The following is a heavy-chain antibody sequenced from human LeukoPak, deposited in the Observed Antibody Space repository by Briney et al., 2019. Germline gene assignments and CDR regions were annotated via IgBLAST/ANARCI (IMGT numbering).Heavy chain of an antibody. V-gene: IGHV3-48*03. CDR1: GFTFSSYE. Sequence: GGSLRLSCAASGFTFSSYEMNRVRQAPGKGLEWVSYISSSGSTIYYADSVKGRFTISRDNAKNSLYLQMNSLRAEDTAVYYCAREKITMVRGVMVGYFDYWGQGTLVTVSS. D-gene: IGHD3-10*01. CDR2: ISSSGSTI. J-gene: IGHJ4*02. CDR3: AREKITMVRGVMVGYFDY.